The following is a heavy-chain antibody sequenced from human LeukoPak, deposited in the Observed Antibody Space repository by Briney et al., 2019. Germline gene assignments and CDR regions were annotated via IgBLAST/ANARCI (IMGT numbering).Heavy chain of an antibody. J-gene: IGHJ4*02. CDR3: ARDRCSGGSCKYYFDY. Sequence: GGSLRLSCAASGFTFSSYSMNWVRQAPGKGLEWVSSISSSSSYIYYADSVKGRFTISKDNAKNSLYLQMNSLRAEDTAVYYCARDRCSGGSCKYYFDYCGQGTLVTVSS. D-gene: IGHD2-15*01. CDR1: GFTFSSYS. V-gene: IGHV3-21*01. CDR2: ISSSSSYI.